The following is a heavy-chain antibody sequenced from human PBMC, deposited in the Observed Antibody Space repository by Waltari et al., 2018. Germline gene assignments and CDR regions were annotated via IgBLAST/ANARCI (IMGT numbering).Heavy chain of an antibody. V-gene: IGHV4-39*07. CDR3: ARGAVGATGWFDP. Sequence: QLQLQESGPGLVKPSETLSLTCTVSGGSISSSSYYWGWIRQPPGKGLEWIGSIYYSGSTYYNPSLKSRVTISVDTSKNQFSLKLSSVTAADTAVYYCARGAVGATGWFDPWGQGTLVTVSS. CDR1: GGSISSSSYY. D-gene: IGHD1-26*01. J-gene: IGHJ5*02. CDR2: IYYSGST.